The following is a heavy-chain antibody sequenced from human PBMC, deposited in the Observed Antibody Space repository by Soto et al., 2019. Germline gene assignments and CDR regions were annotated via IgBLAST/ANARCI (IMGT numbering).Heavy chain of an antibody. D-gene: IGHD3-10*01. CDR2: ITPMIGTT. J-gene: IGHJ4*02. Sequence: QVHLVQSGAEVKRPGSSVRVSCRASGGTFYTYAFTWVRQAPGQGLEWMGGITPMIGTTKYAQKFHGRVNFSADESASTAYMDLSNLRSDYTAVYYCARDFSVMTSVFGFWGQGTLITVSS. CDR1: GGTFYTYA. V-gene: IGHV1-69*01. CDR3: ARDFSVMTSVFGF.